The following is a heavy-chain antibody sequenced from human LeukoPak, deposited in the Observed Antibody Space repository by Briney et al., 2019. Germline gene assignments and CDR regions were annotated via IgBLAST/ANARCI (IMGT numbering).Heavy chain of an antibody. CDR3: ARDTYYDFWSGRNPHDAFDI. D-gene: IGHD3-3*01. Sequence: GGSLRLSCAASGFTFSSYAMHWVRQAPGKGLEWVAVISYDGSNKYYADSVKGRFTISRDNSKNTLYLQMNGLRAEDTAVYYCARDTYYDFWSGRNPHDAFDIWGQGTMVTVSS. V-gene: IGHV3-30-3*01. CDR2: ISYDGSNK. CDR1: GFTFSSYA. J-gene: IGHJ3*02.